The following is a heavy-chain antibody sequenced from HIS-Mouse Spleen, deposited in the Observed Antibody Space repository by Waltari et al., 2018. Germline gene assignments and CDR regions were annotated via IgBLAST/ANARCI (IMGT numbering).Heavy chain of an antibody. D-gene: IGHD2-2*02. V-gene: IGHV1-2*02. CDR1: GYTFTGYY. CDR3: ARGGIVVVPAAINYYYGMDV. Sequence: QVQLVQSGAEVKKPGASVKVSCKASGYTFTGYYMHWVRQAPGQGLGWMGWINPNSGGTNYAQKFQGRVTMTRDTSISTAYMELSRLRSDDTAVYYCARGGIVVVPAAINYYYGMDVWGQGTTVTVSS. CDR2: INPNSGGT. J-gene: IGHJ6*02.